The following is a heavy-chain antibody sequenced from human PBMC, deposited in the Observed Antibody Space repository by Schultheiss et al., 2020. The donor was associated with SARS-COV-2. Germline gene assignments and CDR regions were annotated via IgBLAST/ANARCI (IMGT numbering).Heavy chain of an antibody. CDR2: IYYSGST. CDR3: ARGNGAPGY. CDR1: GGSISSYY. J-gene: IGHJ4*02. Sequence: SETLSLTCTVSGGSISSYYWSWIRQPPGKGLEWIGYIYYSGSTNYNPSLKSRVTISVDTSKNQFSLKLSSVTAADTAVYYCARGNGAPGYWGQGTLVTVSS. D-gene: IGHD1-1*01. V-gene: IGHV4-59*01.